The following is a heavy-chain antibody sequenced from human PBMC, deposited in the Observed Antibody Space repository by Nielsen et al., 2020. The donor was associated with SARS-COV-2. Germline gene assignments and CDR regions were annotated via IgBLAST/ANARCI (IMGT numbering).Heavy chain of an antibody. CDR3: ARGQTRFDY. Sequence: SETLSLTCAVSGASLSSGHWWTWVRQPPGQGLEWIGEIYYSGTTNYKPSLKSRVTISMDKSQNQFSLKLTSVIAADTAVYYCARGQTRFDYWGQGTLVTVSS. V-gene: IGHV4-4*02. J-gene: IGHJ4*02. CDR2: IYYSGTT. CDR1: GASLSSGHW.